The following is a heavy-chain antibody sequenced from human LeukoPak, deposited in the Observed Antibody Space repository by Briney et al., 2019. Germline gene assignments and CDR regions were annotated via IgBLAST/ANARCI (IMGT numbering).Heavy chain of an antibody. J-gene: IGHJ6*01. D-gene: IGHD2/OR15-2a*01. CDR3: AKMKGHPLQKYYMDV. CDR1: GFTFSGFA. V-gene: IGHV3-23*01. Sequence: PGGSLRLSCAASGFTFSGFAMSWARRTPGKGLEWVSGISGSGDNTLYAASVKGRFTISRDNSKNTLYLEMNSLRAEDTAIYYCAKMKGHPLQKYYMDVWGQGTTVTVSS. CDR2: ISGSGDNT.